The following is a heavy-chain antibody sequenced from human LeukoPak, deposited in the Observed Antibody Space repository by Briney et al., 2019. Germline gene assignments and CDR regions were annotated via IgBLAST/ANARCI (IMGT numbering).Heavy chain of an antibody. J-gene: IGHJ4*02. CDR3: ARDQDYDFWSGSDY. Sequence: ASVKVSCKASGGTLSSYAISWARQAPGQGLEWMGRIIPIFGTANYAQKFQGRVTITTDESTSTAYMELSSLRSEDTAVYYCARDQDYDFWSGSDYWGQGTLVTVSS. V-gene: IGHV1-69*05. CDR2: IIPIFGTA. D-gene: IGHD3-3*01. CDR1: GGTLSSYA.